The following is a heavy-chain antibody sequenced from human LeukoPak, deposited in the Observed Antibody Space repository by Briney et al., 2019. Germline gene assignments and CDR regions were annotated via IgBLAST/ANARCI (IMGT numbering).Heavy chain of an antibody. CDR1: GYTFTNYG. CDR2: ISASNGNT. D-gene: IGHD2-2*01. V-gene: IGHV1-18*01. Sequence: GALVKVSCTASGYTFTNYGINWVRQAPGHGLEWMGWISASNGNTNYAQNVQGRVTMPTDTSTSTAYMELRSLRSDDTAVYYCARAPGYCIGTSCYPTVNYWGQGTLVTVSS. CDR3: ARAPGYCIGTSCYPTVNY. J-gene: IGHJ4*02.